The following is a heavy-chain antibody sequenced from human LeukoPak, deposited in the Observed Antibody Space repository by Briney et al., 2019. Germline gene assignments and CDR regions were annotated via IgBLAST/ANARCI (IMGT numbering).Heavy chain of an antibody. CDR1: GGSSSSYY. CDR2: IYYSGST. J-gene: IGHJ4*02. CDR3: ASGWLFFDY. Sequence: SETLALTCTVSGGSSSSYYWSWTRQPPGKELEWIGYIYYSGSTNYNPSLKSRVTISVDTSKNQFSLKLSSVTAADTAVYYCASGWLFFDYWGQGTLVTVSS. D-gene: IGHD5-12*01. V-gene: IGHV4-59*01.